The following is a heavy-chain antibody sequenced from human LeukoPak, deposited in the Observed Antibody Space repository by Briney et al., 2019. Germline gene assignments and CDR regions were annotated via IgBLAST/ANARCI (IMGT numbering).Heavy chain of an antibody. CDR1: GFTFSGYS. D-gene: IGHD5-12*01. J-gene: IGHJ4*02. CDR2: LSSSSTYI. Sequence: PGGSLKLSCAASGFTFSGYSMNWVRQAPGKGLEWVSALSSSSTYIYYVDSVKGRFTISRDNAKNSLYLQMNSLRAEDTAIYFCARVRRRSSAYDYSDYWGQGTLVTVSA. CDR3: ARVRRRSSAYDYSDY. V-gene: IGHV3-21*06.